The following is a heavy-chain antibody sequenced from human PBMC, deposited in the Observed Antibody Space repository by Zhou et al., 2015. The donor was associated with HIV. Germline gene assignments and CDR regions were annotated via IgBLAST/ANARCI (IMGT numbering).Heavy chain of an antibody. J-gene: IGHJ2*01. CDR2: IIPIRGTK. D-gene: IGHD6-6*01. V-gene: IGHV1-69*01. CDR3: ARDRGAARPDWRYFDL. CDR1: GVTFSSYA. Sequence: QVFLVQSGAEVKKPGSSVKVSCKASGVTFSSYAISWVRQAPGQGLEWMGGIIPIRGTKDYAQKFQGRVTITADESTTTAYMEVRSLRYEDTAVYYCARDRGAARPDWRYFDLWGRGTLVTVSS.